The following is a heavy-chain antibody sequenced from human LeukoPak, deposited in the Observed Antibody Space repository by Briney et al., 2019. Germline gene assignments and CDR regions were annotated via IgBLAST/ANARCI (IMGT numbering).Heavy chain of an antibody. CDR1: GFSPGSSGVG. J-gene: IGHJ4*02. D-gene: IGHD6-19*01. CDR2: IDLGDDK. CDR3: VPTPARGRWLTRLDY. V-gene: IGHV2-5*02. Sequence: VSGPTLVNGTQTLTLTCTFSGFSPGSSGVGVVWVRHPPRNSLEWLATIDLGDDKRYSPPLNSSRASSNDPSKNQVDVIMCVLDPVDPATYDRVPTPARGRWLTRLDYWGQGTLVTVSS.